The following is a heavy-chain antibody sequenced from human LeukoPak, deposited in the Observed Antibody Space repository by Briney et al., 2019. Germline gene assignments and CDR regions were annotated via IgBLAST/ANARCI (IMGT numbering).Heavy chain of an antibody. CDR3: AREVVSSSSYFDS. Sequence: PGGSLRLSCAASGFSVSNSYMYWVRQAPGKGLEWVSFFYKGDSTYYAESVRGRFTISRDNSKNTLYLLMNSLIPEDTAVYYCAREVVSSSSYFDSWGQGTLVTVSS. CDR1: GFSVSNSY. J-gene: IGHJ4*02. D-gene: IGHD2-15*01. V-gene: IGHV3-53*01. CDR2: FYKGDST.